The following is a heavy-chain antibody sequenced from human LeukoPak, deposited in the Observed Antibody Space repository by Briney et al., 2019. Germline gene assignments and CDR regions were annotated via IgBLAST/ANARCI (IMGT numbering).Heavy chain of an antibody. CDR3: AKGDGIAAFY. CDR2: ISTSGRT. Sequence: SETLSLTCTDSGGSISSGSYYWSWIRQPAGKGLEWIGRISTSGRTNYNPSLKSRVTISVDTSKNQFSLKLSSVTAADTAVYYCAKGDGIAAFYWGQGTLVTVSS. V-gene: IGHV4-61*02. D-gene: IGHD6-13*01. CDR1: GGSISSGSYY. J-gene: IGHJ4*02.